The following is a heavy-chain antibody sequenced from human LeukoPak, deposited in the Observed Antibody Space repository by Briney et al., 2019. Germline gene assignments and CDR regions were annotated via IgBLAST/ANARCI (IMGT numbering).Heavy chain of an antibody. V-gene: IGHV4-59*01. D-gene: IGHD1-26*01. CDR2: IYYSGST. J-gene: IGHJ4*02. CDR1: GGSISSYY. Sequence: SETLSLTCAVSGGSISSYYWSWIRQPPGKGLEWIGYIYYSGSTNYNPSLKSRVTISVDTSKNQFSLKLSSVTAADTAVYYCARNFGSYYDCWGQGTLVTVSS. CDR3: ARNFGSYYDC.